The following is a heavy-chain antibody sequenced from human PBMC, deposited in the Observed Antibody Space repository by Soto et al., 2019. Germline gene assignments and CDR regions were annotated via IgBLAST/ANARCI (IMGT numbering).Heavy chain of an antibody. Sequence: SVKVSCKASGGTFSSYAISWVRQAPGQGLEWMGGIIPIFGTANYAQKFQGRVTITADESTSTAYMELSSLRSEDTAVYYCARGVGATTNFGDWFDPWGQGTLVTVSS. CDR2: IIPIFGTA. D-gene: IGHD1-26*01. V-gene: IGHV1-69*13. CDR3: ARGVGATTNFGDWFDP. CDR1: GGTFSSYA. J-gene: IGHJ5*02.